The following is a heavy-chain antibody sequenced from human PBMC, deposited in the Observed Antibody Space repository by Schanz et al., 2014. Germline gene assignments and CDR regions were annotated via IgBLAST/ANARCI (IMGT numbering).Heavy chain of an antibody. CDR2: MNPDSGNT. J-gene: IGHJ5*02. CDR3: ATLDYADSVS. V-gene: IGHV1-8*01. Sequence: QLQLVQSGAEVKKPGSSVKVSCKASGYTFTSYDFNWVRQAPGQGLEWMGWMNPDSGNTGYAQKFQGRVTITADKSTTTAYMELNSLNSDDTAVYYCATLDYADSVSWGQGTLVTVTS. D-gene: IGHD4-17*01. CDR1: GYTFTSYD.